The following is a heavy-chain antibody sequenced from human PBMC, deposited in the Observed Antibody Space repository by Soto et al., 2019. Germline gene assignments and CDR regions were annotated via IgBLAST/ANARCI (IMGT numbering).Heavy chain of an antibody. CDR2: ISNGGATV. CDR1: GFTFSDYY. CDR3: ARCFLGVGDAVDI. Sequence: QVQLVESGGGLVKPGGSLRLSCAASGFTFSDYYMVWVRQAPGKGLEWISYISNGGATVYYADSVKGRFTISRDNGKNSMCLQMNSLTADDTAVYYWARCFLGVGDAVDIWGRGTTVTVSS. V-gene: IGHV3-11*01. D-gene: IGHD2-8*01. J-gene: IGHJ3*02.